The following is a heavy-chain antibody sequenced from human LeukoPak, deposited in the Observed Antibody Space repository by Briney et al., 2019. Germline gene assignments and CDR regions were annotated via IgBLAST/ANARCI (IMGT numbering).Heavy chain of an antibody. J-gene: IGHJ4*02. V-gene: IGHV4-30-4*01. CDR2: IDYSGNT. Sequence: PSETLSLTCTVSGDSISSGDYYWSWIRQPPGKGLEWTGYIDYSGNTYYNPSLRSRLTISTDTSKNQFSLKLTSVTAADTAVYYCARYYCSSSACPGIDSWGQGTLVTVSS. D-gene: IGHD2-2*01. CDR1: GDSISSGDYY. CDR3: ARYYCSSSACPGIDS.